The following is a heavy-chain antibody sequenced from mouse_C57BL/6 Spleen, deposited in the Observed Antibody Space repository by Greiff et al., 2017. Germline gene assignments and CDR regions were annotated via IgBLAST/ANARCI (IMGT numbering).Heavy chain of an antibody. Sequence: EVKVVESGGGLVQPGGSLSLSCAASGFTFTDYYLSWFRQPPGKALEWLGFIRNKANGYTTEYSASVKGRFTISRDNSQSILYLQMNALRAEDSATDYCARVAGAGFAYWGQGTLVTVSA. V-gene: IGHV7-3*01. D-gene: IGHD1-1*01. CDR2: IRNKANGYTT. CDR1: GFTFTDYY. CDR3: ARVAGAGFAY. J-gene: IGHJ3*01.